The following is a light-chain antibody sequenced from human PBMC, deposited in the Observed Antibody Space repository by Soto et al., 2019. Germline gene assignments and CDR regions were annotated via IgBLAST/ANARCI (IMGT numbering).Light chain of an antibody. J-gene: IGKJ3*01. Sequence: EIVLTQSPGTLSLSPGERATLSCRDSQSVSRSYLAWYQQKPGQAPRLXIYGASSRETGIPDRFSGSGSGTEFTLTISRLEPEDFAVYYCQQYGSSTFTFGPGTKVDIK. CDR2: GAS. CDR1: QSVSRSY. CDR3: QQYGSSTFT. V-gene: IGKV3-20*01.